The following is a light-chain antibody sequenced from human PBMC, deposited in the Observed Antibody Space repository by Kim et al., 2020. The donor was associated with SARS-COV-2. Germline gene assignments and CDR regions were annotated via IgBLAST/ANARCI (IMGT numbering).Light chain of an antibody. CDR1: NIGSKS. CDR2: YDS. J-gene: IGLJ3*02. CDR3: QVWDSSSDHRV. Sequence: APGKTARSTCGGNNIGSKSVHWYQQKPGQAPVLVIYYDSDRPSGIPERFSGSNSGNMATLTISRVEAGDEADYYCQVWDSSSDHRVFGGGTKLTVL. V-gene: IGLV3-21*04.